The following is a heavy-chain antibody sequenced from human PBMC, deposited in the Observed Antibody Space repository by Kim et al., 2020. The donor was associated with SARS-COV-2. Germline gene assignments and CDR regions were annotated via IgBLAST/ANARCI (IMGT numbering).Heavy chain of an antibody. D-gene: IGHD6-19*01. V-gene: IGHV3-30*07. CDR3: ARGGAYSSGPSGFDY. Sequence: ADPGEGRLTITRDNSTNTLYLQMNRLRAEDTAVYYGARGGAYSSGPSGFDYWGQGTLVTVSS. J-gene: IGHJ4*02.